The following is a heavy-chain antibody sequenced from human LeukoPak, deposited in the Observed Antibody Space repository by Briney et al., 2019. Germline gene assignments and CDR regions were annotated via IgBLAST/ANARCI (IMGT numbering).Heavy chain of an antibody. V-gene: IGHV3-23*01. D-gene: IGHD6-19*01. CDR2: ISGGGTST. J-gene: IGHJ4*02. Sequence: PGGSLRLSCAASGFTFSSYAMSWVRQAPGKGLEWVSVISGGGTSTYYADSVKGRITISKDNSRNTLYLQMNSLRAEDTAVYYCAKTFIAVANPIDYWGQGTLVTVSS. CDR3: AKTFIAVANPIDY. CDR1: GFTFSSYA.